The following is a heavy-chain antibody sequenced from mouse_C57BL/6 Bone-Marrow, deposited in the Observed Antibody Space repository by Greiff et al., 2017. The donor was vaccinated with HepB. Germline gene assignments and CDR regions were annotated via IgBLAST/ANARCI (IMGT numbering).Heavy chain of an antibody. J-gene: IGHJ4*01. CDR3: AKEGDYGYDYYAMDY. CDR1: GFSLTSYG. CDR2: IWSGGST. D-gene: IGHD2-2*01. Sequence: QVHVKQSGPGLVQPSQSLSITCTVSGFSLTSYGVHWVRQPPGKGLEWLGVIWSGGSTDYNAAFISRLSISKDNSKSQVFFKMNSLQADDTAIYYCAKEGDYGYDYYAMDYWGQGTSVTVSS. V-gene: IGHV2-4*01.